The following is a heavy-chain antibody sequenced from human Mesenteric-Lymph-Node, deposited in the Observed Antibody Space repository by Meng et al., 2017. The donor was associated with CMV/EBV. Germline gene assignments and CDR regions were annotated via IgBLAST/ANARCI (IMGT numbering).Heavy chain of an antibody. V-gene: IGHV3-48*03. J-gene: IGHJ4*02. CDR3: ARTGGTYYYDSSGYRPFDH. CDR2: ITSSSTTI. CDR1: EFTLGDSA. D-gene: IGHD3-22*01. Sequence: GGSLRLSCAASEFTLGDSAMTWVRQAPGKGLEWISYITSSSTTIYYADSVKGRFTISRDNAKNTLFLQMNSLRAEDTAVYYCARTGGTYYYDSSGYRPFDHWGQGMLVTVSS.